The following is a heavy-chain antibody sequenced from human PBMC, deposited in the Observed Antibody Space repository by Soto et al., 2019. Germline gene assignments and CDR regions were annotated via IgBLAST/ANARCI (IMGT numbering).Heavy chain of an antibody. CDR2: IYYSGST. J-gene: IGHJ1*01. V-gene: IGHV4-30-4*01. Sequence: SETLSLTCTVSGGSISSGDYYWSWIRQPPGKGLEWIGYIYYSGSTYYNPSLKSRVTISVDTSKNQFSLKLSSVTAADTAVYYCARAAPDSSGYYLQHWGQGTLVTVSS. D-gene: IGHD3-22*01. CDR1: GGSISSGDYY. CDR3: ARAAPDSSGYYLQH.